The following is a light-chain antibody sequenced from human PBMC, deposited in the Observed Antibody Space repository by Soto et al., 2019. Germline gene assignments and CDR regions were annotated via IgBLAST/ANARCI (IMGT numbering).Light chain of an antibody. CDR1: QGIRND. CDR2: AAS. V-gene: IGKV1-6*01. Sequence: AIQMTQSPSSLSASVGDRVTINCRASQGIRNDLDWFQQKPGKAPKLLIYAASNLQSGVPARFSGSGSGTDFTITISSLQPEDFATYYCLQKYFYPFTFGPGTKVDIK. J-gene: IGKJ3*01. CDR3: LQKYFYPFT.